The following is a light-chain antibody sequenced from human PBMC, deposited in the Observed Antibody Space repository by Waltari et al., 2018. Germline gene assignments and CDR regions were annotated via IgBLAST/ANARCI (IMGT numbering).Light chain of an antibody. CDR2: VKGDGSH. Sequence: PLLTQPPSSSALLGASINLTRPPSSEHGRYNIAWHHHRPRRAPQDIMKVKGDGSHRKGDGVPDRFLGSSSGADRDLTISNPQSGDEAEYHCAESHAIYGQVGWVFGGGTKLTVL. CDR1: SEHGRYN. J-gene: IGLJ3*02. V-gene: IGLV4-3*01. CDR3: AESHAIYGQVGWV.